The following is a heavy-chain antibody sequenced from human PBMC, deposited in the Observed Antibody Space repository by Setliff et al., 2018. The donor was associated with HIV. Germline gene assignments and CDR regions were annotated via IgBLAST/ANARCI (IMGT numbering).Heavy chain of an antibody. CDR3: ARDVGLCGVDCWPYFYFDL. J-gene: IGHJ2*01. CDR1: GASISSGDSY. CDR2: INYSGTT. D-gene: IGHD2-21*02. V-gene: IGHV4-30-4*08. Sequence: PSETLSLTCSVSGASISSGDSYWSWVRQPPGKGLEWIGYINYSGTTFYNPPLKSRVFISVDTSVSQFSLQLSSVTAADTAVYYCARDVGLCGVDCWPYFYFDLWGRGNLVTVSA.